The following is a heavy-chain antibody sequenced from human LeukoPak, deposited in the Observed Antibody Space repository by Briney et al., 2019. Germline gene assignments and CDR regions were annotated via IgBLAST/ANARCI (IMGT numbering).Heavy chain of an antibody. Sequence: PSETLSLTCTVSGGSISSSSYYWGWIRQPPGKGLEWIGSIYYSGSTYYNPSLKSRVTISVDTSKNQFSLKLSSVTAADTAVYYCARDTAAAGTSQHNWFDPWGQGTLVTVSS. CDR2: IYYSGST. V-gene: IGHV4-39*07. CDR1: GGSISSSSYY. J-gene: IGHJ5*02. CDR3: ARDTAAAGTSQHNWFDP. D-gene: IGHD6-13*01.